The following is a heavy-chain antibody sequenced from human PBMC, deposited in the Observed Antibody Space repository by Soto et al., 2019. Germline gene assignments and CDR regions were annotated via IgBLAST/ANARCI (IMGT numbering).Heavy chain of an antibody. CDR3: ATLDVEMAATEYYYGMDV. V-gene: IGHV3-48*03. D-gene: IGHD3-16*01. CDR2: ISSRGSNI. CDR1: GFILRSYE. Sequence: EVQLVESGGGLVQSGGSLRLSCAASGFILRSYEMNWVRQAPGKGLEWVSYISSRGSNIYYADSVKGRFTISRDNAKNSLYLQMNSLRAEDTAVYYCATLDVEMAATEYYYGMDVWGQGTTVTVSS. J-gene: IGHJ6*02.